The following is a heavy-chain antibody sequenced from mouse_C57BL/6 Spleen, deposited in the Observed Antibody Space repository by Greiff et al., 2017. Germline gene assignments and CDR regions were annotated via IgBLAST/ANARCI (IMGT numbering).Heavy chain of an antibody. CDR1: GFTFSSYA. D-gene: IGHD2-2*01. CDR3: TSIYYGYAHYYAMDY. J-gene: IGHJ4*01. Sequence: EVQVVESGEGLVKPGGSLKLPCAASGFTFSSYAMSWVRQTPEKRLEWVAYISSGGDYIYYADTVKGRFTISRDNARNTLYLQMSSLKSEDTAMYYCTSIYYGYAHYYAMDYWGQGTSVTVSS. CDR2: ISSGGDYI. V-gene: IGHV5-9-1*02.